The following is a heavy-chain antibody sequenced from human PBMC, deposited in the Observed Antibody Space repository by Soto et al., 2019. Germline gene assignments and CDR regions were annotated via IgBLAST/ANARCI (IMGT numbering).Heavy chain of an antibody. CDR3: ARAAPYYDSSAVYYFDY. CDR2: IYYSGST. CDR1: GGSISSGGYY. V-gene: IGHV4-31*03. J-gene: IGHJ4*02. D-gene: IGHD3-22*01. Sequence: SETLSLTCTVSGGSISSGGYYWSWIRQHPGKGLEWIGYIYYSGSTYYNPSLKSRVTISVDTSKNQFSLKLSSVTAADTAVYYCARAAPYYDSSAVYYFDYWAREPWSPSPQ.